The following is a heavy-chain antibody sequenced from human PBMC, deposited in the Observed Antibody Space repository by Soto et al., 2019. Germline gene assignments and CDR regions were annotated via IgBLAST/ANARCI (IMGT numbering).Heavy chain of an antibody. CDR1: GFTFRTFT. CDR2: IIGGDGDK. D-gene: IGHD3-9*01. CDR3: AKDRDPDGIWTFDS. Sequence: EVQLLEHGGQLVQPGESLRLSCTASGFTFRTFTMNWVRQAPRKGLEWVSGIIGGDGDKFYSDSVKGRFTISRDNSKDMLFLQMSSLRVDDTAVYYCAKDRDPDGIWTFDSWGQGTLVTVSS. V-gene: IGHV3-23*01. J-gene: IGHJ5*01.